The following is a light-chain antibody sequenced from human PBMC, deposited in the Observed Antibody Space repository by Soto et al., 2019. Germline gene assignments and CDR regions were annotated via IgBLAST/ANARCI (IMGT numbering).Light chain of an antibody. CDR2: DAS. CDR1: QSVSSSY. Sequence: EIVLTQSPGTLSLSPGERATLSCRASQSVSSSYLAWYQQKPGQAPRLLIYDASNRATGIPARFSGSGSGTDFTLTVSSLEPEEFAVYYCQQRSNWPPTVGQGTRLEIK. J-gene: IGKJ5*01. V-gene: IGKV3-11*01. CDR3: QQRSNWPPT.